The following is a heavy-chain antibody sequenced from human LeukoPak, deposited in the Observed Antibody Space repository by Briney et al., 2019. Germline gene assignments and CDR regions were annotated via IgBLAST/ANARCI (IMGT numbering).Heavy chain of an antibody. CDR2: INHSGST. Sequence: PSETLSLTCAVYGGSFSGYHRSWIRQPPGKGLEWIGEINHSGSTNYNPSLKSRVTISVDTSKNQFSLKLSSVTAADTAVYYCARERAARVFDYWGQGTLVTVSS. V-gene: IGHV4-34*01. CDR1: GGSFSGYH. D-gene: IGHD6-6*01. J-gene: IGHJ4*02. CDR3: ARERAARVFDY.